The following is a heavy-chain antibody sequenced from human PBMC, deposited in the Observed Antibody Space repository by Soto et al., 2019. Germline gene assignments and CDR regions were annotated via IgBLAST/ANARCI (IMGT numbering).Heavy chain of an antibody. CDR1: GFTFSSYA. D-gene: IGHD6-13*01. Sequence: GGSLRLSCAASGFTFSSYAMHWVRQAPGKGLEWVAVISYDGSNKYYADSVKGRFTISRDNSKNTLYLQMNSMRAEDTAVYYCARDKGSSWYYFDYWGQGTLVTVSS. J-gene: IGHJ4*02. CDR2: ISYDGSNK. V-gene: IGHV3-30*04. CDR3: ARDKGSSWYYFDY.